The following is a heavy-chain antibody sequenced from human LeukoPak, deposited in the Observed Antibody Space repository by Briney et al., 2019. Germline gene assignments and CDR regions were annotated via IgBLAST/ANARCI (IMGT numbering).Heavy chain of an antibody. CDR1: GGSISSNSFY. CDR3: ARDGRKYYYDSSGPNDAFDI. J-gene: IGHJ3*02. Sequence: SETLSLTCTVSGGSISSNSFYWVWIRQHPGKGLEWIGYIYYSGSTYYNPSLKSRVTISVDTSKNQFSLKLSSVTAADTAVYYCARDGRKYYYDSSGPNDAFDIWGQGTMVTVSS. V-gene: IGHV4-31*03. D-gene: IGHD3-22*01. CDR2: IYYSGST.